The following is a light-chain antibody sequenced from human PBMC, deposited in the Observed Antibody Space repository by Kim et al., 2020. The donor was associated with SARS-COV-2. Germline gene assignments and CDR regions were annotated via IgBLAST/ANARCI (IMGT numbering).Light chain of an antibody. CDR3: QVWDSSSDHPV. CDR1: NIGSKS. Sequence: PGKTARITCGGNNIGSKSVHWYQRKPGQAPVLVIYYDSDRPSGIPERFSGSNSGNTATLTISRVEAGDEADYYCQVWDSSSDHPVFGGGTKLTVL. CDR2: YDS. J-gene: IGLJ3*02. V-gene: IGLV3-21*04.